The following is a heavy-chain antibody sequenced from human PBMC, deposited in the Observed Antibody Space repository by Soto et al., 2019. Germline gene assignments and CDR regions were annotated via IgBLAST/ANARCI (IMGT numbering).Heavy chain of an antibody. CDR1: GFTFSSYG. CDR3: AKGFTSSGYYGYFDY. Sequence: QVQLVESGGGVVQPGRSLRLSCAASGFTFSSYGMHWVRQAPGKGLEWVAVISYDGSNKYYEDSVKGRFTISRDNSKNTLYLQMNSLRAEDTAVYYCAKGFTSSGYYGYFDYWGQGTLVTVSS. D-gene: IGHD3-22*01. CDR2: ISYDGSNK. J-gene: IGHJ4*02. V-gene: IGHV3-30*18.